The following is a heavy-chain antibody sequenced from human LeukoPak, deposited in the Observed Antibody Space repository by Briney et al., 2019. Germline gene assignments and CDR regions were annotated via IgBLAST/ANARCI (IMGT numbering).Heavy chain of an antibody. CDR1: GYTFTGYY. CDR2: INPNSGGT. J-gene: IGHJ6*03. V-gene: IGHV1-2*02. D-gene: IGHD5-18*01. Sequence: GASVKVSCKASGYTFTGYYKHWVRQAPGQGLEWMGWINPNSGGTNYAQKFQGRVTMTRDTSISTAYMELSRLRSDDTAVYYCARVGSYSYGYHYYYYMDVWGKGTTVTVSS. CDR3: ARVGSYSYGYHYYYYMDV.